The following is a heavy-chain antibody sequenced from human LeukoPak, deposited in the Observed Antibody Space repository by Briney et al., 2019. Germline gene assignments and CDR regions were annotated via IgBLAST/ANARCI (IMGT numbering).Heavy chain of an antibody. CDR1: GGTFSSYA. CDR3: ARAHYYGSGSYDY. V-gene: IGHV1-69*04. J-gene: IGHJ4*01. D-gene: IGHD3-10*01. Sequence: SVKVSCKASGGTFSSYAISWVRQAPGQGLGWMGRIIPILGIANYAQKFQGRVTITADKSTSTAYMELSSLRSEDTAVYYCARAHYYGSGSYDYWGQGTLVTVSS. CDR2: IIPILGIA.